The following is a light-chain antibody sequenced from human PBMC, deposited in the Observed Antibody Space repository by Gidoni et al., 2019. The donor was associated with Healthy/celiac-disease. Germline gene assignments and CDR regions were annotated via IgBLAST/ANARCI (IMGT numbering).Light chain of an antibody. J-gene: IGKJ3*01. CDR3: QQYGSSPIFT. CDR2: GAS. CDR1: QSVSSSY. Sequence: EIVLTQSPGTLSLSPGERATLSCRASQSVSSSYLAWYQQKPGQAPRLLIYGASSRATGIPDRFSGSGSGTDFTLTISRLEPEECAVYYCQQYGSSPIFTFXPXTKVDIK. V-gene: IGKV3-20*01.